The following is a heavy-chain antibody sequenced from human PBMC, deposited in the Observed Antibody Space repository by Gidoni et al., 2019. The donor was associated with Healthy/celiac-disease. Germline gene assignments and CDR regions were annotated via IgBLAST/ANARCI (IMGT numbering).Heavy chain of an antibody. Sequence: HVQLQQWGAGLFKPSETLSLTCAVYCGSFSGYYWSWIRQPPGKGLEWIGEINHSGSTNYNPSLKSRVTISVDTSKNQFSLKLSSVTAADTAVYYCARPYGSGSYSAYFDYWGQGTLVTVSS. CDR2: INHSGST. CDR3: ARPYGSGSYSAYFDY. D-gene: IGHD3-10*01. V-gene: IGHV4-34*01. CDR1: CGSFSGYY. J-gene: IGHJ4*02.